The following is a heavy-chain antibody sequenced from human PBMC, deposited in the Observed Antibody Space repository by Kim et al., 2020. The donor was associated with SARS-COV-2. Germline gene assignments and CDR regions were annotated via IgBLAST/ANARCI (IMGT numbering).Heavy chain of an antibody. Sequence: GGSLRLSCAASGFTFDDYAMHWVRQAPGKGLEWVSGISWNSGSIGYADSVKGRFTISRDNAKNSLYLLMNSLRAEDTALNYCAKVDGSGSQFDYWGQGTLVTVSS. V-gene: IGHV3-9*01. J-gene: IGHJ4*02. D-gene: IGHD3-10*01. CDR1: GFTFDDYA. CDR3: AKVDGSGSQFDY. CDR2: ISWNSGSI.